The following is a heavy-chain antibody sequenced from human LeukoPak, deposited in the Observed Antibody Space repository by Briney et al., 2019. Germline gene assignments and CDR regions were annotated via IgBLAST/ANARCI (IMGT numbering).Heavy chain of an antibody. D-gene: IGHD6-13*01. CDR3: AREGIAAAGVDFDY. J-gene: IGHJ4*02. V-gene: IGHV4-4*07. CDR2: IYTSGST. Sequence: PSETLSLTCTVSGGSISSYYWSWIRQPAGKGLEWIGRIYTSGSTNYNPSLKSRVTMSVDTSKNQFSLKLSSVTAADTAVYYCAREGIAAAGVDFDYWGQGTLVTVSS. CDR1: GGSISSYY.